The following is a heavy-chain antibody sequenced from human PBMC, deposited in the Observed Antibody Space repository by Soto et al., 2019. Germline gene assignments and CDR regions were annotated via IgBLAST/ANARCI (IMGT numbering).Heavy chain of an antibody. CDR1: GFTVSSNY. J-gene: IGHJ5*02. CDR2: IYSGGST. D-gene: IGHD6-13*01. CDR3: ARRYSSSWSFDP. Sequence: EVQLVESGGGLVQPGGSLRLSCAASGFTVSSNYMSWVRQAPGKGLEWVSVIYSGGSTYYADSVKGRFTISRDNSKNTLYLQMNSMRAEATAVYYCARRYSSSWSFDPWCQGTLVTVS. V-gene: IGHV3-66*04.